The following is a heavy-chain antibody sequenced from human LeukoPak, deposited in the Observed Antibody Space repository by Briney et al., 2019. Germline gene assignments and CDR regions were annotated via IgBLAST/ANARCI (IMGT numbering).Heavy chain of an antibody. D-gene: IGHD4-23*01. CDR2: IIPILGIA. J-gene: IGHJ4*02. Sequence: ASVKVSCKASGGTFSSYAISWVRQALGQGLEWMGRIIPILGIANYAQKFQGRVTITADKSTSTAYMELSSLRSEDTAVYYCARNSIYGGNPFDYWGQGTLVTVSS. V-gene: IGHV1-69*04. CDR1: GGTFSSYA. CDR3: ARNSIYGGNPFDY.